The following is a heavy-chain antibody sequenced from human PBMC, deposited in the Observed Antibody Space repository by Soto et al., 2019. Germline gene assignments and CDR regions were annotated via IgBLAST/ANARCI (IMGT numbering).Heavy chain of an antibody. D-gene: IGHD3-10*01. J-gene: IGHJ5*02. CDR3: AKHLWFGESVFDP. V-gene: IGHV3-23*01. CDR2: IRGSADSA. Sequence: GGSLRLSCAASGFTCSSYGMSWVRQAPRKGLEWVSTIRGSADSANYADSVKGRFTISRDNSKNMLYLQMNSLRADDTAVYYCAKHLWFGESVFDPWGQGTLVTVSS. CDR1: GFTCSSYG.